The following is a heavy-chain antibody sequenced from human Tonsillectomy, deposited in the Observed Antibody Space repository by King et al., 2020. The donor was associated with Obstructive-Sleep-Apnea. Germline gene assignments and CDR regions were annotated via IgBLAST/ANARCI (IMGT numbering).Heavy chain of an antibody. CDR3: AGETPPLYYGSGRDYGMDV. CDR1: GGSISSSSYY. Sequence: QLQESGPGLVKPSETLSLTCTVSGGSISSSSYYWGWIRQPPGKGLEWIGSIYYSGSTYYNPSLKSRVTISVDTSKNQFSLKLSSVTAADTAVYYCAGETPPLYYGSGRDYGMDVWGQGTTVTVSS. CDR2: IYYSGST. V-gene: IGHV4-39*07. D-gene: IGHD3-10*01. J-gene: IGHJ6*02.